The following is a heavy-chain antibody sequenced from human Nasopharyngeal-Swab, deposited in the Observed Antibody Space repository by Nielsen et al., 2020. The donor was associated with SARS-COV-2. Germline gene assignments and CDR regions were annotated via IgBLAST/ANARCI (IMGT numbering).Heavy chain of an antibody. CDR2: IWYDGSNK. J-gene: IGHJ5*02. D-gene: IGHD3-16*01. V-gene: IGHV3-33*01. CDR3: ARGAVHHMLDL. Sequence: VRQMPGKGLEWVAIIWYDGSNKYYADSVKGRFTISRDNSKNTLYLQMNSLRAEDTAVYYCARGAVHHMLDLWGQGTRVTVSS.